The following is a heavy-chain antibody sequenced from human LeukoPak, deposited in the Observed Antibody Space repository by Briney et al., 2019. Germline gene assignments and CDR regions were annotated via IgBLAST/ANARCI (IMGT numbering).Heavy chain of an antibody. Sequence: PSETLSLTCTVSGYSISSGYYCGCIRPPPGKGLEWIGIIYHSGSTYYNPSLKSRVTISVDTAKNQFSLKLSSVTAADTAVYYCAREVPETTVKNWGQGTLVSVSS. CDR3: AREVPETTVKN. J-gene: IGHJ4*02. CDR2: IYHSGST. CDR1: GYSISSGYY. D-gene: IGHD4-11*01. V-gene: IGHV4-38-2*02.